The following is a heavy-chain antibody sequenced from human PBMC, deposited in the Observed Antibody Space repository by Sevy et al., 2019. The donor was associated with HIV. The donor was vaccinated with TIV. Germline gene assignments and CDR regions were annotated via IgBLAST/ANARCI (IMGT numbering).Heavy chain of an antibody. J-gene: IGHJ6*02. D-gene: IGHD2-2*01. CDR1: GYTFTSYG. CDR2: ISAYNGNT. Sequence: ASVKVSCKASGYTFTSYGISWVRQAPGQGLEWMGWISAYNGNTNNAQKLQGRVTMTTDTSTSTAYMELRSLKSDDTAVYYLARADIVVVPAYYYYYGMDVWGQGTTVTVSS. V-gene: IGHV1-18*01. CDR3: ARADIVVVPAYYYYYGMDV.